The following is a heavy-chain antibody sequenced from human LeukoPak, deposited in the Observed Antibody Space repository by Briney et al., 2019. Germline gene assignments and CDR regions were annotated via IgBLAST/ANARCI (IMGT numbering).Heavy chain of an antibody. CDR3: ARDHNYAFDN. D-gene: IGHD1-1*01. CDR1: GFPFIEYS. CDR2: IGIDSGNT. J-gene: IGHJ4*02. Sequence: GSLRLSCTASGFPFIEYSMNWVRHVPGKGLEWISYIGIDSGNTKYADSVRGRFTISADKAKNSLYLQMNSLRVEDTAVYYCARDHNYAFDNWGQGTLVSVAS. V-gene: IGHV3-48*01.